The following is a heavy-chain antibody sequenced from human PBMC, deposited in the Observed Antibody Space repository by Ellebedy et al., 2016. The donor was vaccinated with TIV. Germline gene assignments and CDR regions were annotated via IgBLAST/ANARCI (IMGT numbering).Heavy chain of an antibody. V-gene: IGHV4-39*01. CDR1: GGSISSGGYY. D-gene: IGHD6-6*01. J-gene: IGHJ4*02. Sequence: SETLSLXXTVSGGSISSGGYYWSWIRQPPGKGLEWIGSIYYSGSTYYNPSLKSRVTISVDTSKNQFSLKLSSVTAADTAVYYCARLVRGFDYWGQGTLVTVSS. CDR2: IYYSGST. CDR3: ARLVRGFDY.